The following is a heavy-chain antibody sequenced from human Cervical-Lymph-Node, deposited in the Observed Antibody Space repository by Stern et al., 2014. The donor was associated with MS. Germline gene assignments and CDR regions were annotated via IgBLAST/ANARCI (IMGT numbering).Heavy chain of an antibody. D-gene: IGHD4-17*01. Sequence: QITLKESGPTLVKATQPLTLTCTFSGFALRNSGVSVAWIRQPPGKALEWLAVIYWDDEKRYDPSLKSRLIITKDASESQVVLTMTNMDPVDTATYYCTHSLHGDYYDAFDTWGQGTMVTVSS. V-gene: IGHV2-5*05. CDR3: THSLHGDYYDAFDT. CDR1: GFALRNSGVS. J-gene: IGHJ3*02. CDR2: IYWDDEK.